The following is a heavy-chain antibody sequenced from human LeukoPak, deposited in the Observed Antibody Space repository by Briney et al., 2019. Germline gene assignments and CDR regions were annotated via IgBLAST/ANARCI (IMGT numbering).Heavy chain of an antibody. CDR3: ARELGNGDTYANVPLGH. J-gene: IGHJ4*02. CDR2: ISSSGSYK. V-gene: IGHV3-21*01. Sequence: GGSLRLSCTTSGFTFRSSSFNWVRQVPGKGLDWVASISSSGSYKYYSDSVEGRFTISRDNAKDSLFLQMDSLRVEDTAVYFCARELGNGDTYANVPLGHWGQGTLVTVSS. D-gene: IGHD5-18*01. CDR1: GFTFRSSS.